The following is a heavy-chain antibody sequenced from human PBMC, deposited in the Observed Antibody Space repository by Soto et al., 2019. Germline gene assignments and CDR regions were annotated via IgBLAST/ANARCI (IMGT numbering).Heavy chain of an antibody. V-gene: IGHV3-23*01. CDR2: ITGGGTSI. Sequence: PGGSLRLSCAASGFDFGGYAMSWVRQAPGKGLQWVSVITGGGTSIYYAASVKGRFSIARDTSSNTLVLHMSSLRAEDTALYYCAKHQYSFAHYIDHWGQGTQVTVSS. CDR3: AKHQYSFAHYIDH. J-gene: IGHJ4*02. CDR1: GFDFGGYA. D-gene: IGHD5-12*01.